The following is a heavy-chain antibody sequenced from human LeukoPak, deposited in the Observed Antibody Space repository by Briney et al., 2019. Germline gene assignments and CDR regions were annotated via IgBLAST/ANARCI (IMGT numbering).Heavy chain of an antibody. V-gene: IGHV3-20*04. J-gene: IGHJ4*02. Sequence: GGSLRLSCAASGFTFEDYGMSWVRPAPGKGLEWVFGINWHGGSTGYADSVKGRFTFSRDNAKNSLYLQMNSLRAEDTALYYCARAYSSSSFFDYWGQGTLVTVSS. CDR3: ARAYSSSSFFDY. CDR1: GFTFEDYG. D-gene: IGHD6-6*01. CDR2: INWHGGST.